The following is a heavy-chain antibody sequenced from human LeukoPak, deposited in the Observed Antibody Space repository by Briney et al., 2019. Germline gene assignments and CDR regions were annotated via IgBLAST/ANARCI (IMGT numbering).Heavy chain of an antibody. J-gene: IGHJ6*04. V-gene: IGHV3-30*18. CDR1: GFTFSSYG. CDR3: AKYIGLLDYYYYGMDV. CDR2: ISYDGSNK. Sequence: PXXSLRLSCAASGFTFSSYGMHWVRQAPGKGLEWVAVISYDGSNKYYADSVKGRFTISRDSSKNTLYLQMNSLRAEDTAVYYCAKYIGLLDYYYYGMDVWGKGTTVTVSS. D-gene: IGHD2-8*01.